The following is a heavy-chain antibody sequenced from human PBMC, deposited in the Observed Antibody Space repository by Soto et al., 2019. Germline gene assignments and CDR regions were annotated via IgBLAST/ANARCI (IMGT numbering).Heavy chain of an antibody. D-gene: IGHD6-13*01. J-gene: IGHJ6*02. CDR2: VYHSGTT. V-gene: IGHV4-59*01. Sequence: SETLSLTCTVSGGSISSYYWSWIRQSPGKGPEWIGYVYHSGTTNYNPSLESRVTISVDTSKNQFSLRLSSVTAADTAVYYCAREGVSSSWYYYYSMDVWGQGTTVTVSS. CDR3: AREGVSSSWYYYYSMDV. CDR1: GGSISSYY.